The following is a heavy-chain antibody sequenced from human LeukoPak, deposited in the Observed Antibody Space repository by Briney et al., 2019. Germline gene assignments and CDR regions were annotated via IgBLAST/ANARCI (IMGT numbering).Heavy chain of an antibody. CDR1: GYTFTSYG. D-gene: IGHD2-2*01. CDR2: ISAYNGNT. Sequence: GSVKDSCEAYGYTFTSYGISWLRQAPGQGLAWMGWISAYNGNTNYAQKLQGRVTMTTDTSTSTAYMELRSLRSDDTAVYYCARVGGWYCSSTSCSHFDYWGQGTLVTVSS. J-gene: IGHJ4*02. CDR3: ARVGGWYCSSTSCSHFDY. V-gene: IGHV1-18*01.